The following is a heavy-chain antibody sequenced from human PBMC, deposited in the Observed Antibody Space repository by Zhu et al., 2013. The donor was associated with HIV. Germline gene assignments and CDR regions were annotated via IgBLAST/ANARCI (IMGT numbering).Heavy chain of an antibody. V-gene: IGHV3-23*01. J-gene: IGHJ4*01. CDR1: GFSFRTYA. Sequence: EVQLLESGGGLVQPGGSLRLSCVASGFSFRTYAMTWVRQAPGKGLEWVSVISSSGDSPFYAASVKGRFTISRDNSNNTLYLQLSTLRAEDTAVYYCATVPGMGGFCNRGNCYRGWGQGTLVTVSS. CDR2: ISSSGDSP. CDR3: ATVPGMGGFCNRGNCYRG. D-gene: IGHD2-21*02.